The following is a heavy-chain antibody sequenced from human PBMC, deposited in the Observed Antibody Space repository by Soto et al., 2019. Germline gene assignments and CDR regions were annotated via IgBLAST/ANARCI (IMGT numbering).Heavy chain of an antibody. J-gene: IGHJ6*02. CDR1: GYTFTGYY. Sequence: VKVSCKASGYTFTGYYMHWVRQAPGQGLEWMGWINPNSGGTNYAQKFQGRVTMTSDTSISTAYMELSRLRSDDTAVYYCARDLGSGWGYYYYGMDVWGQGTTVTVSS. CDR2: INPNSGGT. V-gene: IGHV1-2*02. D-gene: IGHD6-19*01. CDR3: ARDLGSGWGYYYYGMDV.